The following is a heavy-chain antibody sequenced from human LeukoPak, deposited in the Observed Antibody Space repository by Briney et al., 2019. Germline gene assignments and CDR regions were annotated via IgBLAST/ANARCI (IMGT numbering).Heavy chain of an antibody. D-gene: IGHD4-11*01. CDR2: IYSGGST. CDR3: ARLQYYYYYMDV. CDR1: GFTVSSNY. J-gene: IGHJ6*03. V-gene: IGHV3-53*01. Sequence: GGSLRLSCAASGFTVSSNYMSWVRQAPGKGLEWVSVIYSGGSTYYADSVKGRFTISRDNSKNTLYLQMNSLRAEDTAVYYCARLQYYYYYMDVWGKGTTVTVSS.